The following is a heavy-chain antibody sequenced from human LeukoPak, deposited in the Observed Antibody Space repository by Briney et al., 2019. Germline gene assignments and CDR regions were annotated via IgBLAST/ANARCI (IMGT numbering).Heavy chain of an antibody. D-gene: IGHD5-12*01. CDR2: ISAYNGNT. Sequence: ASVKVSCKASGYTFTSYGISWVRQAPGQGLEWMGWISAYNGNTNYAQKLQGRVTMTTDTSTSTAYMELRSQRSDDTAVYYCARAKRGYSGYDFTEVIDYWGQGTLVTVSS. CDR1: GYTFTSYG. J-gene: IGHJ4*02. CDR3: ARAKRGYSGYDFTEVIDY. V-gene: IGHV1-18*04.